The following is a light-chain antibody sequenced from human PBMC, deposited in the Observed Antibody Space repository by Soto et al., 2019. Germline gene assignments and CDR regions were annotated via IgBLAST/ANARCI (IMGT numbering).Light chain of an antibody. Sequence: DIQMTQSPSTLSASVGDRVTITCRASQSISSWLAWYQQKPWKAPKLLIYDASSLESGVPSRFSGSGSGTEFTLAISSLQPDDFATYYCQQYNSYRTFGQGTKVEIK. CDR2: DAS. CDR1: QSISSW. J-gene: IGKJ1*01. CDR3: QQYNSYRT. V-gene: IGKV1-5*01.